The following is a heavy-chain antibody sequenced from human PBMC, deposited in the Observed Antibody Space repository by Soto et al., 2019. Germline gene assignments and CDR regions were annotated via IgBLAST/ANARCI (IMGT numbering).Heavy chain of an antibody. CDR1: GFTFSDYY. V-gene: IGHV3-11*06. J-gene: IGHJ4*02. CDR2: ISSGSSYT. D-gene: IGHD1-26*01. Sequence: QVQLVESGGGLVKPGGSLRLSCAASGFTFSDYYMSWIRQAPGKGLECVSYISSGSSYTNYADSVKGRFTISRDNAKNSLYLQMNSLRAEDTAVYYCARGTHKGGSYALDYWGQGTLVTVST. CDR3: ARGTHKGGSYALDY.